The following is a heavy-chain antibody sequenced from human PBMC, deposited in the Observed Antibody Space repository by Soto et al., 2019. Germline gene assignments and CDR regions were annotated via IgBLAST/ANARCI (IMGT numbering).Heavy chain of an antibody. J-gene: IGHJ6*02. V-gene: IGHV4-30-4*01. D-gene: IGHD3-16*01. Sequence: QVQLRESGPGLVMPSQTLSLTCTVSGASIGSGTTYWSWIRQAPGKGLEWIGYIFSSGTTYYNPSLKSRLTMSLDTSQNQFSLKLNSVPAADTAVYFCARVPSPFDFYYAMDVWGQGTTVTVSS. CDR1: GASIGSGTTY. CDR3: ARVPSPFDFYYAMDV. CDR2: IFSSGTT.